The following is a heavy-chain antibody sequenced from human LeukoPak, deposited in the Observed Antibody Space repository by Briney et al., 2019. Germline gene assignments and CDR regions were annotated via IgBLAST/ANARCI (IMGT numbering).Heavy chain of an antibody. V-gene: IGHV3-7*03. CDR1: GVTFSRYW. Sequence: GGSLRLSCAVSGVTFSRYWMSWVRQAPGKGLEWVANIKQDGSEKYYVDSVTGRFTISRDNSKNTLYLQMNSLRAEDTAVYYCAKDYEPLVGVHRWGDWFDPWGQGTLVTVSS. J-gene: IGHJ5*02. CDR2: IKQDGSEK. CDR3: AKDYEPLVGVHRWGDWFDP. D-gene: IGHD1-26*01.